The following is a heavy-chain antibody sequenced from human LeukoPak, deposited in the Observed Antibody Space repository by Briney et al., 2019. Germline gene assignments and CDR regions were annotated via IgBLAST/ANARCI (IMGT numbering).Heavy chain of an antibody. J-gene: IGHJ5*02. CDR3: AREYGSGSYSWFDP. CDR1: RYTFTSYD. CDR2: MNPNSGNT. D-gene: IGHD3-10*01. Sequence: ASVKVSCKASRYTFTSYDINWVRQATGQALEWMGWMNPNSGNTGYAQKFQGRATMTRNTSISTAYMELSSLRSEDTAVYYCAREYGSGSYSWFDPWGQGTLVTVSS. V-gene: IGHV1-8*01.